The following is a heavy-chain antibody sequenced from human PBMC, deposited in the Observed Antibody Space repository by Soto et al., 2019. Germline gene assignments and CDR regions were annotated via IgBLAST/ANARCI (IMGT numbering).Heavy chain of an antibody. CDR3: ARDSGYCSGGSCYSDAFDI. CDR1: GFTVSSNY. Sequence: GGSLRLSCAASGFTVSSNYMSWVRQAPGKGLEWVSVIYSGGSTYYADSVKGRFTISRDNSKNTLYLQMNSLRAEDTAVYYCARDSGYCSGGSCYSDAFDIWGQGTMVTVSS. CDR2: IYSGGST. V-gene: IGHV3-66*01. D-gene: IGHD2-15*01. J-gene: IGHJ3*02.